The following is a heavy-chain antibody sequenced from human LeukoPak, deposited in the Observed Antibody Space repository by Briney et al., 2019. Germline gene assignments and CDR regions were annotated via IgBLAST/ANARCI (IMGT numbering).Heavy chain of an antibody. J-gene: IGHJ4*02. Sequence: GGSLRLSCKASGFTFHNYAMTWVRQAPGKGLDWVSTVSGTGTSTFYADSVKVRATISRDNSKNMLYLQMSSLRAEDTAMYYCAKGYYASHRGFFEYWGLGTLVTVSS. D-gene: IGHD3-3*01. CDR3: AKGYYASHRGFFEY. V-gene: IGHV3-23*01. CDR1: GFTFHNYA. CDR2: VSGTGTST.